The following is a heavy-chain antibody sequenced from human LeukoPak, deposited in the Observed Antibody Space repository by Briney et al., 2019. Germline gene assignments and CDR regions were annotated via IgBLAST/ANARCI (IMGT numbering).Heavy chain of an antibody. CDR1: GYTFTGYY. CDR2: INPNSGGT. J-gene: IGHJ4*02. D-gene: IGHD2-2*01. Sequence: ASVKVSCKASGYTFTGYYMHWVRQAPGQGLEWMGWINPNSGGTNYAQKFQGRVTMTRDTSISTAYMELSRLRSDDTAVYYCARGGAIAVVPAAMVSWGQGTLVTVSS. V-gene: IGHV1-2*02. CDR3: ARGGAIAVVPAAMVS.